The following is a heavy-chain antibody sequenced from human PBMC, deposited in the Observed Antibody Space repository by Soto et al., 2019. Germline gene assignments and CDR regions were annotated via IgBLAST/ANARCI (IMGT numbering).Heavy chain of an antibody. CDR1: GFTFDDYA. D-gene: IGHD7-27*01. CDR2: ISWNSGSI. CDR3: AKLAGVTGGHDAFDI. V-gene: IGHV3-9*01. J-gene: IGHJ3*02. Sequence: GGSLRLSCAASGFTFDDYAMHWVRQAPGKGLEWVSGISWNSGSIGYADSVKGRFTISRDNAKNSLYLQMNSLRAEDTALYYCAKLAGVTGGHDAFDIWGQGTMVTVSS.